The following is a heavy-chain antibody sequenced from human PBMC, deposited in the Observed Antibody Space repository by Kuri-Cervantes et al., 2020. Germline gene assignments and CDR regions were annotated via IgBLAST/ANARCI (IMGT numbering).Heavy chain of an antibody. Sequence: SQTLSLTCGVSGGSISSTNWWSWVRQPPGKGLEWIAEIHHSGSTNYNPSLKSRVTISVDTSKNQFSLKVRSVTAADLAVYYCASGHGTGSYNWLDPWGQGTLVTVSS. CDR2: IHHSGST. D-gene: IGHD3-10*01. CDR3: ASGHGTGSYNWLDP. CDR1: GGSISSTNW. V-gene: IGHV4-4*02. J-gene: IGHJ5*02.